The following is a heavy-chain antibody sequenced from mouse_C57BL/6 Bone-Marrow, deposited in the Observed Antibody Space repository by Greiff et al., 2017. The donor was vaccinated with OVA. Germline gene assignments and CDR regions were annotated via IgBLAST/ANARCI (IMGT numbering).Heavy chain of an antibody. CDR2: INPDSSTI. V-gene: IGHV4-1*01. D-gene: IGHD2-5*01. Sequence: EVKLLESGGGLVQPGGSLKLSCAASGIDFSRYWMSWVRRAPGKGLEWIGEINPDSSTINYAPSLKDKFIISRDNAKNTLYLQMSKVRSEDTALYYCARPDSNFYAMDYWGQGTSVTVSS. CDR1: GIDFSRYW. J-gene: IGHJ4*01. CDR3: ARPDSNFYAMDY.